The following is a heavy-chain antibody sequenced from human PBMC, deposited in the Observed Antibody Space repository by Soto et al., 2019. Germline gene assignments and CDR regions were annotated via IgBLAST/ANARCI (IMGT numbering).Heavy chain of an antibody. Sequence: GGSLRLSCAASGFTFSSYGMHWVRQAPGKGLEWVAVISYDGSNKYYADSVKGRFTISRDNSKNTLYLQMNSLRAEDTAVYYCAKEQAAAGAFDIWGQGTMVTVSS. V-gene: IGHV3-30*18. J-gene: IGHJ3*02. CDR1: GFTFSSYG. D-gene: IGHD6-13*01. CDR2: ISYDGSNK. CDR3: AKEQAAAGAFDI.